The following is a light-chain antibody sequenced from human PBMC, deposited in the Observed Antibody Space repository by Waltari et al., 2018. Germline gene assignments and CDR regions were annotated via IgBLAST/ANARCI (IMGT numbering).Light chain of an antibody. V-gene: IGKV1-5*03. CDR1: QSISNY. CDR2: KAS. Sequence: DMQMTQSPSTLSASAGDRVTITCRASQSISNYLAWYQQKPGKAPKLLIYKASSLESGVPSRFSGSGSGTEFTLTISSLQPDDFATYYCQQYDSLSWTFGQGTKVEIK. CDR3: QQYDSLSWT. J-gene: IGKJ1*01.